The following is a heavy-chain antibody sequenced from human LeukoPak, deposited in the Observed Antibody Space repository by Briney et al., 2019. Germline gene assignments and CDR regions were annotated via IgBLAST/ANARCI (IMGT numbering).Heavy chain of an antibody. J-gene: IGHJ4*02. CDR1: GGTFSSYA. D-gene: IGHD4-17*01. Sequence: SVRVSCEASGGTFSSYAISWVRQAPGQGLEWMGGIIPIFGTANYAQKFQGRVTITADESTSTAYMELSSLRSEDTAVYYCARGGMTTVTTFHTTPFDYWGQGTLVTVSS. CDR3: ARGGMTTVTTFHTTPFDY. CDR2: IIPIFGTA. V-gene: IGHV1-69*13.